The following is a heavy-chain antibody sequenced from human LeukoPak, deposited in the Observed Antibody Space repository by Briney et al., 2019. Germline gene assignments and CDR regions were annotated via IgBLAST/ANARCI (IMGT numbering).Heavy chain of an antibody. D-gene: IGHD6-13*01. CDR2: ISGSGGST. CDR3: AKEHGGSSWYEDAFDI. CDR1: GFTFSSYG. J-gene: IGHJ3*02. Sequence: GGSLRLSCAASGFTFSSYGMSWVRQAPGMGLEWVSDISGSGGSTYYADSVKGRFTISRDNSKNTLYLQMNSLRAEDTAVYYCAKEHGGSSWYEDAFDIWGQGTMVTVSS. V-gene: IGHV3-23*01.